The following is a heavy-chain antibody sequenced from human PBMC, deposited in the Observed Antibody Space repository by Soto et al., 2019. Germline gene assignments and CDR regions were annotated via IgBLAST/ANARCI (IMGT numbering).Heavy chain of an antibody. D-gene: IGHD5-18*01. CDR3: AKELLSIQLWTAPFDY. J-gene: IGHJ4*02. CDR1: GGTFSSYA. Sequence: SVKVSCKASGGTFSSYAISWVRQAPGQGLEWMGGIIPIFGTANYAQKFQGRVTITADESKNTLYLQMNSLRAEDTAVYYCAKELLSIQLWTAPFDYWGQGTLVTVSS. CDR2: IIPIFGTA. V-gene: IGHV1-69*13.